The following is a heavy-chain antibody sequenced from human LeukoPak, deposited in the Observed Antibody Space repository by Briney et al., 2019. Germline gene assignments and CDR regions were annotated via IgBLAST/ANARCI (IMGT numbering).Heavy chain of an antibody. CDR1: GFTFSSYA. CDR3: AKGRVADPSYYFDY. Sequence: GGSLRLSCAASGFTFSSYAMSWVRQAPGKGLEWVSAISGSGGSTYYADSVKGRSTISRDNSKNTLYLQMNSLRAEDTAVYYCAKGRVADPSYYFDYWGQGTLVTVSS. CDR2: ISGSGGST. D-gene: IGHD6-19*01. V-gene: IGHV3-23*01. J-gene: IGHJ4*02.